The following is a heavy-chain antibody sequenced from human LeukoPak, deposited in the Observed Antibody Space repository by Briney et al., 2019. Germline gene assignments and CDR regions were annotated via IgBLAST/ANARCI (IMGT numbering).Heavy chain of an antibody. J-gene: IGHJ1*01. D-gene: IGHD6-13*01. CDR2: INSDGSST. Sequence: PGGSLRLSCAASGFTFSSYWMHWVRQAPGKGLVWVSRINSDGSSTSYADSVKGRFTISRDNAKNTLYLQMNSLRAEDTAVYYCATCTSSWYEAEYFQHWGQGTLVTVSS. V-gene: IGHV3-74*01. CDR3: ATCTSSWYEAEYFQH. CDR1: GFTFSSYW.